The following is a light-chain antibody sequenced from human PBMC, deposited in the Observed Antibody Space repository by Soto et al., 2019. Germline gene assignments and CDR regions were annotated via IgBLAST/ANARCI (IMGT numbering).Light chain of an antibody. J-gene: IGKJ4*01. CDR1: QSVSNW. Sequence: DIQMTQSPSTLSASIGDTVTITCRASQSVSNWLAWYQQEAGKAPKVLISKASTLESGVPSRFSGRGSGTEFTLTIIILQPDDFATYHCQQYHSYPLTFGGGTKVEIK. CDR3: QQYHSYPLT. V-gene: IGKV1-5*03. CDR2: KAS.